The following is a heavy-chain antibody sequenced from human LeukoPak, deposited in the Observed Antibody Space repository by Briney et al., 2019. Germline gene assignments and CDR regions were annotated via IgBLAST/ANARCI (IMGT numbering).Heavy chain of an antibody. V-gene: IGHV3-33*01. CDR3: ARDVPAYYYDSSGYTDAFDI. Sequence: PGRSLRLSCAASGFTFSSYGMHWVRQAPGKGLEWVAVIWYDGSNKYYADSVKGRFTISRDSSKNTLYLQMNSLRADDTAVYYCARDVPAYYYDSSGYTDAFDIWGQGTMVTVSS. D-gene: IGHD3-22*01. J-gene: IGHJ3*02. CDR2: IWYDGSNK. CDR1: GFTFSSYG.